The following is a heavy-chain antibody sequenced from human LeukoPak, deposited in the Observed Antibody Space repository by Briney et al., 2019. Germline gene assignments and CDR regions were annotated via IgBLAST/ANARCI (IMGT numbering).Heavy chain of an antibody. Sequence: GGSLRLSCAASGFTFINYGMHWVRQAPGKGLEWVAVISYDATNKYYADSVKGRFTISRDNSKNTLYLQMNSLKTDDTAVYYCATITSMRVVLISWGQGTLVTVSS. D-gene: IGHD3-22*01. CDR1: GFTFINYG. CDR2: ISYDATNK. CDR3: ATITSMRVVLIS. J-gene: IGHJ1*01. V-gene: IGHV3-30*03.